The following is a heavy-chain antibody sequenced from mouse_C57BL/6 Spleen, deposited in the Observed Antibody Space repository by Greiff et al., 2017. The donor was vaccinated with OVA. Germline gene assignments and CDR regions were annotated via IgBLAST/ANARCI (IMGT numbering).Heavy chain of an antibody. CDR2: IDPSDSET. J-gene: IGHJ4*01. V-gene: IGHV1-52*01. D-gene: IGHD2-4*01. CDR1: GYTFTSYW. Sequence: QVQLQQSGAELVRPGSSVKLSCKASGYTFTSYWMHWVKQRPIQGLEWIGNIDPSDSETHYNQKFKDKATLTVDKSSSTAYMQLSSLTSEDSAVYYCARGGDYDGDYYAMDYWGQGTSVTVSS. CDR3: ARGGDYDGDYYAMDY.